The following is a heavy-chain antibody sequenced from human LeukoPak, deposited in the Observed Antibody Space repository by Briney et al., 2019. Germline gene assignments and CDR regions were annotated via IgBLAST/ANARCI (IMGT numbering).Heavy chain of an antibody. V-gene: IGHV1-8*01. D-gene: IGHD2-15*01. Sequence: ASVKVSCKASGYIFSSYDINWVRQATGLGLEWVGWMNPDSGDTGYAQKFRGRVTMTRNTSINTAYMELSSLRSEDTAVYYCAREAIVESKDAFDIWGQGTTVIVSP. J-gene: IGHJ3*02. CDR1: GYIFSSYD. CDR3: AREAIVESKDAFDI. CDR2: MNPDSGDT.